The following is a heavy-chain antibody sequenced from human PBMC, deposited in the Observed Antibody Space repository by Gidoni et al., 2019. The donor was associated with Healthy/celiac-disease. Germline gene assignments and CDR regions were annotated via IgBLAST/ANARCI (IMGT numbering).Heavy chain of an antibody. CDR2: IYYSGSN. D-gene: IGHD2-21*02. CDR1: GGPISSYY. CDR3: ARSPGGVTVDY. J-gene: IGHJ4*02. Sequence: QVQLQESRPGLVRPSETLSLTCTVSGGPISSYYWSWIRQPPGKGLAWIGYIYYSGSNHYKPSVKRRVTIAVDTSKNQFSLKLSSVTAADTAVYDCARSPGGVTVDYWGQGTLVTVSS. V-gene: IGHV4-59*01.